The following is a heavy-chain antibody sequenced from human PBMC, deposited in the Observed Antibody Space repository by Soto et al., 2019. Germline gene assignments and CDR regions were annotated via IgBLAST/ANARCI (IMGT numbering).Heavy chain of an antibody. V-gene: IGHV4-31*03. J-gene: IGHJ6*02. CDR2: LDYIGRA. CDR3: ARDSSIAVAGRYYYYGMDV. CDR1: GGSISSDNFF. Sequence: SETLSITCTVSGGSISSDNFFWSWIRQHPVKVLEWIGYLDYIGRAYYNPSLKTRVTTSVDTSKNQFSLRLSSVTAADTAVYYCARDSSIAVAGRYYYYGMDVWGQGTTVTVSS. D-gene: IGHD6-19*01.